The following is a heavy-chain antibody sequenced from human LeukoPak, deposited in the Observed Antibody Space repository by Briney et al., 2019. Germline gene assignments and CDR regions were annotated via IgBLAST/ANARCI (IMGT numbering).Heavy chain of an antibody. V-gene: IGHV3-33*01. Sequence: PGRSLRLSCAASGFAFSSYGMHWVDQAPGKGLEWVAVIWSDGINKYYADSVKGRFTISRDNSKNTLYLQMNSLRAEDTAVYSCATRNFDDSGTYALGYWGQGTLVTVSS. CDR1: GFAFSSYG. CDR2: IWSDGINK. CDR3: ATRNFDDSGTYALGY. D-gene: IGHD3-10*01. J-gene: IGHJ4*02.